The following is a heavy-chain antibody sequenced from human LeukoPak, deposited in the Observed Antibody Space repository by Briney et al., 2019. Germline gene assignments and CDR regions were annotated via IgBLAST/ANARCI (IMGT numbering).Heavy chain of an antibody. Sequence: GGSLRLSCAASGFTFSSYWMSWVRQAPGKGLEWVANIKQDGSEKYYVDSVKGRFTISRDNAKNSLYLQMNSLRAEDTAVYYCARGRVLRYFDWLPYFDYWGQGTLVTVSS. V-gene: IGHV3-7*01. J-gene: IGHJ4*02. D-gene: IGHD3-9*01. CDR2: IKQDGSEK. CDR3: ARGRVLRYFDWLPYFDY. CDR1: GFTFSSYW.